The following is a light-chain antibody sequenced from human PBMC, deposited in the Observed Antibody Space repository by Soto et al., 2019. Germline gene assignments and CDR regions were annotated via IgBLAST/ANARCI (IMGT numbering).Light chain of an antibody. CDR2: DVS. CDR3: SSYTSSSTWV. Sequence: QSALTQPASVSGSPGQSITISCTGTSSDVGGYNYVSWYQQHPGKAPKLMIYDVSNRPSGVSNRVSGSKSGNTASLTISGLQAEDEAEDYCSSYTSSSTWVFGGGTQLTVL. V-gene: IGLV2-14*01. J-gene: IGLJ3*02. CDR1: SSDVGGYNY.